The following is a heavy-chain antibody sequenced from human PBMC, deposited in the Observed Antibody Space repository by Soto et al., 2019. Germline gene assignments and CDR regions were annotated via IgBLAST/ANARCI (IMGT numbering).Heavy chain of an antibody. V-gene: IGHV3-30*04. J-gene: IGHJ6*02. Sequence: QVQLVESGGGVVQPGRSLRLSCAASGFTFRKRAMHWVRQAPGKGLEWVAVISYDGSHTYYADSVKGRFTISRDNSKNTLSLQMNSLRAEDTAMYYCARDRVTVVRYFDWDYGMDVWGQATMVTVSS. CDR1: GFTFRKRA. D-gene: IGHD3-9*01. CDR2: ISYDGSHT. CDR3: ARDRVTVVRYFDWDYGMDV.